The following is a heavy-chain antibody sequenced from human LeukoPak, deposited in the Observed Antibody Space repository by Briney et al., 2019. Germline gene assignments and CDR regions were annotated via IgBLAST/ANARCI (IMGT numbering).Heavy chain of an antibody. CDR2: IYYSGST. Sequence: SETLSLTCTVSGGSLSSYYWSWIRQPPGKGLEWIGYIYYSGSTNYNPSLKSRVTISVDTSKNQFSLKLSSVTAADTAVYYCARDRGDGYNPWGQGTLVTVSS. D-gene: IGHD5-24*01. CDR1: GGSLSSYY. V-gene: IGHV4-59*01. J-gene: IGHJ5*02. CDR3: ARDRGDGYNP.